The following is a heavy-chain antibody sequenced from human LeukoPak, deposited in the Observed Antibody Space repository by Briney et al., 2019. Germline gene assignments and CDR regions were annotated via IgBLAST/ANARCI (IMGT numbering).Heavy chain of an antibody. V-gene: IGHV4-39*07. Sequence: SETLSLTCTVSGGSISSSSYYWGWIRQPPGKGLEWIGGIYYSGSTYYNPSLKSRVTISVDTSKNQFSLKLTSVTAADTAVYYCARSRGYSGYDWGFDYWGQGTLVTVSS. CDR2: IYYSGST. D-gene: IGHD5-12*01. CDR3: ARSRGYSGYDWGFDY. J-gene: IGHJ4*02. CDR1: GGSISSSSYY.